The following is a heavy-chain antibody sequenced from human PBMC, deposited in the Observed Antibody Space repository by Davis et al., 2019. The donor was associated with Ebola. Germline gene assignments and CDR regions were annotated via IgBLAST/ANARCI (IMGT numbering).Heavy chain of an antibody. V-gene: IGHV3-30*18. CDR3: AKEATWIQLWYFDY. J-gene: IGHJ4*02. D-gene: IGHD5-18*01. CDR1: GFTFSSYG. Sequence: PGGSLRLSCAASGFTFSSYGMHWVRQAPGKGLEWVAVISYDGSNKYYADSVKGRFTISRDNSKNTLYLQMNSLRAEDTAVYYCAKEATWIQLWYFDYWGQGTLVTVSS. CDR2: ISYDGSNK.